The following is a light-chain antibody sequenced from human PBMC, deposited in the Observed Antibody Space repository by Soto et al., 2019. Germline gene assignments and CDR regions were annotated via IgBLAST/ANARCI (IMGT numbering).Light chain of an antibody. CDR1: QSISSW. Sequence: DIQMTHSPSTLSASVGDRVTITCRASQSISSWLAWYQQKPGKAPKLLIYDASSLESGVPSRFSGSGSGTELTLTISSLQPDDFPTYYCQQYNSYPWTLGQGAKVDIK. CDR2: DAS. CDR3: QQYNSYPWT. J-gene: IGKJ1*01. V-gene: IGKV1-5*01.